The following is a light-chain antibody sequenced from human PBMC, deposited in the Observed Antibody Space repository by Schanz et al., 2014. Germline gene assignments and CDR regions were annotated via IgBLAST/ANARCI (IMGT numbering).Light chain of an antibody. Sequence: EIVMTQSPATLSVSPGERATLSCRASQSISSNIAWSQQKPGQAPRLVIHDAYIRATGIPARFSGSGSGTVFTLTISRLEPEDFAVYYCQQYSKSPLTFGGGTKVEIK. J-gene: IGKJ4*01. V-gene: IGKV3D-15*01. CDR2: DAY. CDR1: QSISSN. CDR3: QQYSKSPLT.